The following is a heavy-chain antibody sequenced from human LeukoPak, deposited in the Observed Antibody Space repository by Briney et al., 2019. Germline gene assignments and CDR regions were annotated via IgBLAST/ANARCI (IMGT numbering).Heavy chain of an antibody. CDR3: ARDVSFWSSGYLQRCKWFDP. D-gene: IGHD3-22*01. Sequence: SETQSLICTVSGGSISSYYWSWIRQPPGKGLEWIGYIYYSGSTNYNPSLKSRVTISVDTSKNQFSLKLSSVTAADTAVYYCARDVSFWSSGYLQRCKWFDPWRQGTLVTVSS. CDR2: IYYSGST. J-gene: IGHJ5*02. V-gene: IGHV4-59*01. CDR1: GGSISSYY.